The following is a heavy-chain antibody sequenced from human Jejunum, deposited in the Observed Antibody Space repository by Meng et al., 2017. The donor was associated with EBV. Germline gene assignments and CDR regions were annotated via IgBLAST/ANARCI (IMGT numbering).Heavy chain of an antibody. Sequence: PQPQEAGPGLVKPSQTLSLTCAVTGDSITRGAYLWSWIRQPPGKGLEWIGNIYHIGSTYYNPSLKSRVTISVDRSKNQFSLKLTSVTAADTAVYYCARGGPDFGDYVPFDYWGQGTLVTVSS. D-gene: IGHD4-17*01. CDR2: IYHIGST. J-gene: IGHJ4*02. CDR3: ARGGPDFGDYVPFDY. CDR1: GDSITRGAYL. V-gene: IGHV4-30-2*01.